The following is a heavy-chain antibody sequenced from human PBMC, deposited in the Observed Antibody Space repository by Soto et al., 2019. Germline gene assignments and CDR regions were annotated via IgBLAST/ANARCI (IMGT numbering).Heavy chain of an antibody. J-gene: IGHJ6*02. CDR2: IIPILGIA. D-gene: IGHD3-3*01. V-gene: IGHV1-18*01. CDR1: GYTFTSYG. Sequence: GASVKVSCKASGYTFTSYGISWVRQAPGQGLEWMGRIIPILGIANYAQKLQGRVTMTTDTSTSTAYMELRSLRSDDTAVYYCARAGDTIFGVVIIRMDVWGQGTTVTVSS. CDR3: ARAGDTIFGVVIIRMDV.